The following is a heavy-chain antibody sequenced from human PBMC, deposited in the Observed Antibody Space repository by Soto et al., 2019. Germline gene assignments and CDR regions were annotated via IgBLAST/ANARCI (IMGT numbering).Heavy chain of an antibody. CDR1: GGSISSSSYY. CDR3: AVYYGSGSYYSSLWYYYYMDV. D-gene: IGHD3-10*01. V-gene: IGHV4-39*01. CDR2: IYYSGST. Sequence: PSETLSLTCTVSGGSISSSSYYWGWIRQPPGKGLEWFGSIYYSGSTYYNPSLKSRVTISVDTSKNQFSLKLSSVTAADTAVYYCAVYYGSGSYYSSLWYYYYMDVWGKGTTVTVSS. J-gene: IGHJ6*03.